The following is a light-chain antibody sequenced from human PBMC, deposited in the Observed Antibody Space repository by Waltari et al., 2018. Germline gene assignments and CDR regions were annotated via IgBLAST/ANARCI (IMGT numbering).Light chain of an antibody. CDR3: CSYAGTRV. Sequence: QSALTQPASVSGSPGQSITISCTATSSDLGRYTLVSWYQQHPGKAPKLILYEGPKRPSGVSNRFSGSKSGNTASLTISGLQAEDEADYYCCSYAGTRVFGGGTKLTVL. J-gene: IGLJ3*02. CDR1: SSDLGRYTL. CDR2: EGP. V-gene: IGLV2-23*01.